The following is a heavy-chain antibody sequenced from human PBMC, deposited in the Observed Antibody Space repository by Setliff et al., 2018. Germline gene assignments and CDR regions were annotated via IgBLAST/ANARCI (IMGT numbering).Heavy chain of an antibody. CDR1: GYTFTSYD. J-gene: IGHJ3*02. CDR2: MNPNSGNT. D-gene: IGHD1-26*01. Sequence: GASVKVSCKASGYTFTSYDINWVRQATGQGLEWMGWMNPNSGNTGYAEKFQGRVTITADTSTDTAYMELSSLRSEDTAVYYCATTIVGATLDAFDIWGQGTMVTVSS. CDR3: ATTIVGATLDAFDI. V-gene: IGHV1-8*01.